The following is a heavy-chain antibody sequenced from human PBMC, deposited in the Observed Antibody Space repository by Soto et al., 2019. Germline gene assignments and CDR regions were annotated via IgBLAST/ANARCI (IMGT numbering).Heavy chain of an antibody. CDR2: ISEDGTKK. V-gene: IGHV3-30-3*01. Sequence: QVQLVESGGGVVQPGGSLRLSCAASGFTFRNHAMHWLRQAPGKGLEWVARISEDGTKKSYAESVKGRFTISRDNSDSTAHLQMVSVRPDDTANSYGVRDRLAYIVGNSFHYLDPWCQGSLVTV. J-gene: IGHJ5*02. CDR3: VRDRLAYIVGNSFHYLDP. CDR1: GFTFRNHA. D-gene: IGHD2-15*01.